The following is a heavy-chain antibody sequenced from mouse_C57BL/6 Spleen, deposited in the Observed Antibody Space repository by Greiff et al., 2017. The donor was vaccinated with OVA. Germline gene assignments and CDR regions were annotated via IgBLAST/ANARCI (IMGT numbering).Heavy chain of an antibody. D-gene: IGHD2-4*01. CDR3: ARDIYYDYDRDYFDY. CDR1: GFSLSTFGMG. V-gene: IGHV8-8*01. CDR2: IWWDDDK. Sequence: QVTLKESGPGILQPSQTLSLTCSFSGFSLSTFGMGVGWIRQPSGKGLEWLAHIWWDDDKYYNPALKSRLTISKDTSKNQVFLKIANVDTADTATYYCARDIYYDYDRDYFDYWGQGTTLTVSS. J-gene: IGHJ2*01.